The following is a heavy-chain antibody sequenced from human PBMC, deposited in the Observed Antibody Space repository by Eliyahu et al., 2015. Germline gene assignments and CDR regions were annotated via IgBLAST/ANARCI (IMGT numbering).Heavy chain of an antibody. Sequence: QVQLQESGPGLVEPSQTLSLTCTVSGGSISXGGYYWSWVRQHPGKGLEWIGSILYSGSAYYRSSLQTRLTISVDTSKDQFSLILTSVTVADTAVYYCARASKVVTAPHAFNLWGQGTVVTVSA. CDR2: ILYSGSA. J-gene: IGHJ3*01. CDR1: GGSISXGGYY. V-gene: IGHV4-31*03. CDR3: ARASKVVTAPHAFNL. D-gene: IGHD2-21*02.